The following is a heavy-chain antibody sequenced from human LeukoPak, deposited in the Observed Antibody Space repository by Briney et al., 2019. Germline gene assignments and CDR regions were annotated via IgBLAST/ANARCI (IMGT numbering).Heavy chain of an antibody. D-gene: IGHD6-6*01. V-gene: IGHV3-49*03. CDR3: TRDGGSSSTHYYYYGMDV. J-gene: IGHJ6*02. CDR1: GFTFGDYA. CDR2: IRSKACGGTT. Sequence: GGSLRLSCTASGFTFGDYAMSWFRQAPGKGLEWVGFIRSKACGGTTEYAASVKGRFTISRDDSKSIAYLQMNSLKTEDTAVYYCTRDGGSSSTHYYYYGMDVWGQGTTVTVSS.